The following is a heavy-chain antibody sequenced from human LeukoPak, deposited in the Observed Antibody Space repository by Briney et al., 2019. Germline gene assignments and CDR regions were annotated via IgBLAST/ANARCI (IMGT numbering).Heavy chain of an antibody. CDR3: ARGGYMVRGVIGKDTFKGFGY. V-gene: IGHV4-34*01. CDR2: INHSGST. CDR1: GGSFNGYY. J-gene: IGHJ4*02. D-gene: IGHD3-10*01. Sequence: SETLSLTCAVYGGSFNGYYWSWIRQPPGKGLEWIGEINHSGSTNYNPSLKSRVTISVDTSKNQFSLKLSSVTAADTAVYYCARGGYMVRGVIGKDTFKGFGYWGQGTLVTVSS.